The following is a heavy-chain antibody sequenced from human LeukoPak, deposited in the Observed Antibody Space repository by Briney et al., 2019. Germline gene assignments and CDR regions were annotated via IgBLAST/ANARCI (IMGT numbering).Heavy chain of an antibody. CDR3: ARTRRYDYVWGSLYYFDY. D-gene: IGHD3-16*01. CDR2: ISSSSSYI. Sequence: GGSLRLSCAASGFTFSSYSMNWVRQAPGKGLEWVSSISSSSSYIYYADSVKGRFTISRDNAKNSLYLQMNSLRAEDTAVYYCARTRRYDYVWGSLYYFDYWGQGTLVTVSS. CDR1: GFTFSSYS. V-gene: IGHV3-21*04. J-gene: IGHJ4*02.